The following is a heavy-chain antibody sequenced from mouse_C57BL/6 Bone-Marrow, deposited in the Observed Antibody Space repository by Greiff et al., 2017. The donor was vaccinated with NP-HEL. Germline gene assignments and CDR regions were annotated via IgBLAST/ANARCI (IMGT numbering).Heavy chain of an antibody. D-gene: IGHD1-1*01. CDR1: EYEFPSHD. Sequence: EVKLMESGGGLVQPGESLKLSCESNEYEFPSHDMSWVRKTPEKRLELVAAINSDGGSTYYPDTMERRFIISRDNTKKTLYLQMSSLRSEDTALYYCAIYYYGSSYWYFDVWGTGTTVTVSS. V-gene: IGHV5-2*01. CDR2: INSDGGST. CDR3: AIYYYGSSYWYFDV. J-gene: IGHJ1*03.